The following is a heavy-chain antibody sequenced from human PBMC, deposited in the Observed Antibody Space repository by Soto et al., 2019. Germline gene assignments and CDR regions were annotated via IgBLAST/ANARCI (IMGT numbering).Heavy chain of an antibody. J-gene: IGHJ3*02. V-gene: IGHV1-69*02. CDR3: ARGIVVVPAAISDAFDI. D-gene: IGHD2-2*01. Sequence: ASVKVSCKASGGTFSSYTISWVRQAPGQGLEWMGRIIPILGIANYAQKFQGRVTITADKSTSTAYMELSSLRSEDTAVYYCARGIVVVPAAISDAFDIWGQGTMVTVSS. CDR2: IIPILGIA. CDR1: GGTFSSYT.